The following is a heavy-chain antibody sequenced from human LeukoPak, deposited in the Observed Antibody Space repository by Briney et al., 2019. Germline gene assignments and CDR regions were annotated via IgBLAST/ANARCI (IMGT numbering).Heavy chain of an antibody. V-gene: IGHV3-21*01. CDR3: ARDPLLCYGSGSPSGY. CDR1: GFTFSSYS. J-gene: IGHJ4*02. D-gene: IGHD3-10*01. Sequence: GGSLRLSCAASGFTFSSYSMNWVRQAPGKGLEWVSSISSSSSYIYHADSVEGRFTISRDYAKNSLYLQMNSLGSEDTAVYYCARDPLLCYGSGSPSGYWGQGTLVTVSS. CDR2: ISSSSSYI.